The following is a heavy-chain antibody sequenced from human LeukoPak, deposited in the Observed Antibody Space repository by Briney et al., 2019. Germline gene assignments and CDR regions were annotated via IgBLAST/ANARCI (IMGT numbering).Heavy chain of an antibody. D-gene: IGHD3-22*01. CDR1: GLTFRTYW. CDR2: ISPDGITT. V-gene: IGHV3-74*01. CDR3: VRDGHYHNSAFDP. J-gene: IGHJ5*02. Sequence: PGGSLRLSCAASGLTFRTYWMHWVRQAPGKGLVWVSRISPDGITTTYADSAKGRFTISRDNAKNTLYLQMNSLRVEDTAVYYCVRDGHYHNSAFDPWGQGTLVTVSS.